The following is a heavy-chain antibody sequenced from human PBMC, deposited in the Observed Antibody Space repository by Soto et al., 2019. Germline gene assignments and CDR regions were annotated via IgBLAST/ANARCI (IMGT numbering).Heavy chain of an antibody. CDR1: GYTFGTSG. J-gene: IGHJ4*02. CDR3: ARAGHYYVSSGYAN. CDR2: ISAYNGNT. V-gene: IGHV1-18*01. Sequence: QVKLVQSGAEVKKPGTSMKVSCKASGYTFGTSGISWIRQAPGQGLEWMGWISAYNGNTDYEQKLQDRVTMTTDTATNTAYLELRSLRSDDTAVYYCARAGHYYVSSGYANWGEGTLFTVSS. D-gene: IGHD3-22*01.